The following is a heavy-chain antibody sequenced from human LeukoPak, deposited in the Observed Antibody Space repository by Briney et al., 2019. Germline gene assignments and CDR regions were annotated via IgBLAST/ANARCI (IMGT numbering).Heavy chain of an antibody. CDR2: IYYSGST. J-gene: IGHJ4*02. CDR3: ARAGGFFSPFGY. V-gene: IGHV4-31*03. D-gene: IGHD3-3*01. CDR1: GGSISSGGYY. Sequence: SETLSLTCTVSGGSISSGGYYWSWIRQHPGKGLEWIGYIYYSGSTYYNPSLKSRVTISVDTSKNQFSLKLTSVTAADTAVYFCARAGGFFSPFGYWGQGTLVTVSS.